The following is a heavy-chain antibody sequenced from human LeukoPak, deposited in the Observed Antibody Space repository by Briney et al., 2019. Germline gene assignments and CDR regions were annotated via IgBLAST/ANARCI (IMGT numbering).Heavy chain of an antibody. J-gene: IGHJ4*02. CDR3: ARGARRVVRGVISYYFDY. CDR1: GYTFTSYD. CDR2: MNPNSGNT. Sequence: GASVTVSCKASGYTFTSYDIDWVRQATAQGLAWMGWMNPNSGNTRYAQKFQGRVTMTRNTSISTAYMELSSLRSEDTAVYYCARGARRVVRGVISYYFDYWGQGTLVTVSS. D-gene: IGHD3-10*01. V-gene: IGHV1-8*01.